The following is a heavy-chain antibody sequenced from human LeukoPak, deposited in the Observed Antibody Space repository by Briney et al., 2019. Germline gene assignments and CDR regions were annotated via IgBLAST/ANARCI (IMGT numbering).Heavy chain of an antibody. J-gene: IGHJ6*02. CDR2: IYHSGST. Sequence: PSETLSLTCTVSGGSISSYYWSWIRQPPGKGLEWIGYIYHSGSTYYNPSLKSRVTISVDTSKNQFSLKLSSVTAADTAVYYCARAGHDSSGYYHGMDVWGQGTTVTVSS. CDR1: GGSISSYY. CDR3: ARAGHDSSGYYHGMDV. D-gene: IGHD3-22*01. V-gene: IGHV4-59*12.